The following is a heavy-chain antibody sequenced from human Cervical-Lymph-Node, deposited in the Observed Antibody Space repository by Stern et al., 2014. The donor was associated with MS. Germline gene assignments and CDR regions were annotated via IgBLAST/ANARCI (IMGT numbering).Heavy chain of an antibody. J-gene: IGHJ6*02. CDR2: INPSGGST. V-gene: IGHV1-46*01. CDR3: ARDWTNTSNYYYYGMDV. Sequence: VQLVQSGAEVKKPGASGKVSCKASGYTFTSYYMHWVRQAPGQGLEWMGIINPSGGSTSNAQKFQGRVTMTRDTSTSTVYMELSSLRSEDTAVYYCARDWTNTSNYYYYGMDVWGQGTTVTVSS. CDR1: GYTFTSYY. D-gene: IGHD3/OR15-3a*01.